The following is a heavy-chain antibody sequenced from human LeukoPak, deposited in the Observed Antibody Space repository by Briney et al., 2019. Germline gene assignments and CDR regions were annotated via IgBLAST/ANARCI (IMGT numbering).Heavy chain of an antibody. Sequence: ASVKVSCKASVYIFIACYVLWVAQAPGQGLEWIGWINSNTGDTKSAQSFQGRVTVTRDASISTAYMEVSSLRSDDTAVYYCAKGPRVYGSGSYSGSRAWDYWGQGTLVTVST. D-gene: IGHD3-10*01. CDR1: VYIFIACY. V-gene: IGHV1-2*02. CDR3: AKGPRVYGSGSYSGSRAWDY. J-gene: IGHJ4*02. CDR2: INSNTGDT.